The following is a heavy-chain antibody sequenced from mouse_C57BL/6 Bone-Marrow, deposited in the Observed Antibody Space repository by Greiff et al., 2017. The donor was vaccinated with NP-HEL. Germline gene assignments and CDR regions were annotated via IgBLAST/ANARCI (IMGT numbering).Heavy chain of an antibody. CDR2: IYPGGGYT. J-gene: IGHJ1*03. Sequence: VQLQQSGAELVRPGPSVKMSCKASGYTFTNYWIGWAKQRPGHGLEWIGDIYPGGGYTNYNEKFKGKATLTADKSSSTAYMQFSSLTSEDSAIYYCARSIYDGYFYWYFDVWGTVTTVTVSS. V-gene: IGHV1-63*01. CDR3: ARSIYDGYFYWYFDV. CDR1: GYTFTNYW. D-gene: IGHD2-3*01.